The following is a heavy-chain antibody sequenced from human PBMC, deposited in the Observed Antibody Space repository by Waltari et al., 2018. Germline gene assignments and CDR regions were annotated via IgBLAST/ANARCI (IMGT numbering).Heavy chain of an antibody. CDR1: GGSFSGYY. J-gene: IGHJ6*03. CDR2: INHSGST. Sequence: QVQLQQWGAGLLKPSETLSLTCAVYGGSFSGYYWSWIRQPPGKGLAWIGEINHSGSTNYNPSLKSRVTISVDTSKNQVSLKLSAVTAADTAVYYCARGRCSSTSCYHYYYYYMDVWGKGTTVTISS. CDR3: ARGRCSSTSCYHYYYYYMDV. D-gene: IGHD2-2*01. V-gene: IGHV4-34*01.